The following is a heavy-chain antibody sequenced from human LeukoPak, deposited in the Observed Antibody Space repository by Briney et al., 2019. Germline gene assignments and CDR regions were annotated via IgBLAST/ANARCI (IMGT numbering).Heavy chain of an antibody. CDR2: IRYDGSNK. V-gene: IGHV3-30*02. J-gene: IGHJ4*02. D-gene: IGHD6-13*01. CDR1: GFTFSSYG. CDR3: AKSGSSLYSVYYFDY. Sequence: GGSLRLSCAASGFTFSSYGMHWVRQAPGKGLEWVAFIRYDGSNKYYADSVKGRFTISRDNSKNTLYLQMNSLRAEDTAVYYCAKSGSSLYSVYYFDYWGQGTLVTGSS.